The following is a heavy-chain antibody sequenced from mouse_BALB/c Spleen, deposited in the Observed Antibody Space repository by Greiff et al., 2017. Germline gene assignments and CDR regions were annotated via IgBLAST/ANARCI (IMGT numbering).Heavy chain of an antibody. V-gene: IGHV5-6*01. J-gene: IGHJ3*01. Sequence: EVQGVESGGDLVKPGGSLKLSCAASGFTFSSYGMSWVRQTPDKRLEWVATISSGGSYTYYPDSVKGRFTISRDNAKNTLYLQMSSLKSEDTAMYYCARHEGTTKGFAYWGQGTLVTVSA. CDR2: ISSGGSYT. CDR1: GFTFSSYG. CDR3: ARHEGTTKGFAY. D-gene: IGHD2-14*01.